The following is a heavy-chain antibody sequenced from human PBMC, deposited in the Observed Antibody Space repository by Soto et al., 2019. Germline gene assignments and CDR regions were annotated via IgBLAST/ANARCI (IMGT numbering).Heavy chain of an antibody. D-gene: IGHD2-15*01. CDR2: FDREHGEL. V-gene: IGHV1-24*01. CDR1: GYSLSKLS. Sequence: AVKVSCKVSGYSLSKLSMYWVRQAPGKGLECMGGFDREHGELVYAKGFQGRLTMTEDTSTDTIYMELTSLRSEDTAVYFCAALHPPPPTLSSSGTPSRSLYYW. J-gene: IGHJ4*01. CDR3: AALHPPPPTLSSSGTPSRSLYY.